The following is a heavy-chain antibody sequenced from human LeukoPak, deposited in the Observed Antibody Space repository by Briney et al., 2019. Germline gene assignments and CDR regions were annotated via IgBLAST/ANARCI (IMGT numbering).Heavy chain of an antibody. CDR1: GFTFSSYA. CDR3: ARAPSGWYLQY. D-gene: IGHD6-19*01. V-gene: IGHV3-66*01. CDR2: IYSDGFT. J-gene: IGHJ4*02. Sequence: GGSLRLSCAASGFTFSSYAMSWVRQAPGKGLEWVSAIYSDGFTYYADSVKGRFTISRDSARNTLYLQMNSLRAEDTALYYCARAPSGWYLQYWGQGTLVTVSS.